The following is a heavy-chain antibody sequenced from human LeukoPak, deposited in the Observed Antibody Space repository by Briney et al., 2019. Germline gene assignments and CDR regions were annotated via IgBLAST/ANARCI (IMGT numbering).Heavy chain of an antibody. Sequence: GGSLRLSCAASGFTFSSYAMNWVRQAPGKGLEWVSAISGSGGSTYYADSVKGRFIISRDNSKNTLYLQINSLRAEDTAVYYCAKLVPSDDFWSGYLGWFDPWGQGTLVTVSS. CDR3: AKLVPSDDFWSGYLGWFDP. J-gene: IGHJ5*02. CDR1: GFTFSSYA. V-gene: IGHV3-23*01. D-gene: IGHD3-3*01. CDR2: ISGSGGST.